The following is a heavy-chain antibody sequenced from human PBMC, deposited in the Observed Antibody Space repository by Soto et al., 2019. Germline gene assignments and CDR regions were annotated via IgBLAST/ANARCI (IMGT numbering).Heavy chain of an antibody. V-gene: IGHV5-51*01. Sequence: SPKISCKGSGYSFSSYWIGWVRQMPGQGLEWMGIIYPGDSDTRYSPSFQGQVTISADKSISTAYLQWSSLKASDTAMYYCVRRPTITMNDGVALDIWGQGTMVTVSS. CDR2: IYPGDSDT. CDR1: GYSFSSYW. D-gene: IGHD3-22*01. CDR3: VRRPTITMNDGVALDI. J-gene: IGHJ3*02.